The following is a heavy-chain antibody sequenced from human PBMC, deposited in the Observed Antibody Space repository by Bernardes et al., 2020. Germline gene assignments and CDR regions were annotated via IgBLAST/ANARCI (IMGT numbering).Heavy chain of an antibody. D-gene: IGHD6-6*01. CDR1: GFSVSDYY. CDR2: SKNEANGYIT. V-gene: IGHV3-72*01. CDR3: ARGRPLGDY. J-gene: IGHJ4*02. Sequence: GGSLRLSCAASGFSVSDYYIDWVRQAPGKGLEWVGRSKNEANGYITRYAASVKGRFLISRDDSKNSLYLQMNSLKTDDTAMYYCARGRPLGDYWGQGTLVTVSS.